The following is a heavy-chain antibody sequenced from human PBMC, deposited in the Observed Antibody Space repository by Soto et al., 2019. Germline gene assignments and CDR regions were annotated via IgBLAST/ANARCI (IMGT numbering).Heavy chain of an antibody. D-gene: IGHD1-1*01. CDR2: IRTSGGTT. V-gene: IGHV3-23*01. CDR1: GFSFSNYA. J-gene: IGHJ5*02. Sequence: PGGSLRLSCAASGFSFSNYAMSWVRQAPGKGLEWVSTIRTSGGTTYYADSVKGRFTISRDNSRNTLYLQMNSLRVEDTAVYYCAKGGTGAVDWFDPWGQGTLVTVSS. CDR3: AKGGTGAVDWFDP.